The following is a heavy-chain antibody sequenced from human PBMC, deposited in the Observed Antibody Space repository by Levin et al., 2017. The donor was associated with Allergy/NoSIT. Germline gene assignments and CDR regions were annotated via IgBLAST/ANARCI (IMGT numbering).Heavy chain of an antibody. J-gene: IGHJ4*02. D-gene: IGHD4-17*01. V-gene: IGHV4-59*08. CDR1: GGSISSYY. CDR2: IYYSGST. Sequence: KTSETLSLTCTVSGGSISSYYWSWIRQPPGKGLEWIGYIYYSGSTNYNPSLKSRVTISVDTSKNQFSLKLSSVTAADTAVYYCARHPKSTVTTKSGFDYWGQGTLVTVSS. CDR3: ARHPKSTVTTKSGFDY.